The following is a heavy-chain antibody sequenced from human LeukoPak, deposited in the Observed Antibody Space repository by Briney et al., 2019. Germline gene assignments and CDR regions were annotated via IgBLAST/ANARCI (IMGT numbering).Heavy chain of an antibody. Sequence: SVKVSCKASGGTFSSYAISWVRQAPGQGLEWMGGIIPIFGTANYAQKFQGRVTITADESTSTAYMELSSLRSEDTAVYYCARDGCSSTSCYAPHYYYYGMDVWGQGTTVTVSS. CDR3: ARDGCSSTSCYAPHYYYYGMDV. J-gene: IGHJ6*02. D-gene: IGHD2-2*01. CDR2: IIPIFGTA. CDR1: GGTFSSYA. V-gene: IGHV1-69*13.